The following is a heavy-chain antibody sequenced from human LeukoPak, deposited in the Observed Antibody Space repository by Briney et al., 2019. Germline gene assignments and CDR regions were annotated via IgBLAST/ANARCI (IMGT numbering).Heavy chain of an antibody. CDR1: GGSFSAYY. J-gene: IGHJ3*02. CDR3: ARDYYDSSGSPQDAFDI. V-gene: IGHV4-34*01. CDR2: INHSGST. D-gene: IGHD3-22*01. Sequence: SETLSLTCTVNGGSFSAYYWSWIRQPPGKGLEWIGEINHSGSTNYNPSLKSRVTISVDTSKNQFSLKLSSVTAADTAVYYCARDYYDSSGSPQDAFDIWGQGTMVTVSS.